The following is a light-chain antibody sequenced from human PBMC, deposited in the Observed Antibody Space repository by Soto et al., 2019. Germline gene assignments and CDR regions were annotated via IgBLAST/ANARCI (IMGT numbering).Light chain of an antibody. J-gene: IGKJ1*01. CDR2: GAS. CDR1: QSVNHN. CDR3: QQYGTPPQT. Sequence: VMTQSPDTLSVSPGERVSLSCRASQSVNHNLAWYQQKPGQAPRLLIYGASSRATGIPDRFSGSGSGTDFTLTISRLEPEDFAVYYCQQYGTPPQTFGQGTKVEI. V-gene: IGKV3-20*01.